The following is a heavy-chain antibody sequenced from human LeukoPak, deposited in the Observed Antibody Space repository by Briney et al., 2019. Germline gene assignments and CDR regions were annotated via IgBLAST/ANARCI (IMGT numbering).Heavy chain of an antibody. V-gene: IGHV4-30-4*08. CDR1: GGSISSGDYY. Sequence: NPSETLSLTCTVSGGSISSGDYYWSWIRQPPGKGLEWIGYIYYSGSTYYNPSLKSRVTISVDTSKNQFSLKLSSVTAADTAVYYCARDFWGSSTTRGINAFDIWGQGTMVTVSS. CDR2: IYYSGST. CDR3: ARDFWGSSTTRGINAFDI. D-gene: IGHD7-27*01. J-gene: IGHJ3*02.